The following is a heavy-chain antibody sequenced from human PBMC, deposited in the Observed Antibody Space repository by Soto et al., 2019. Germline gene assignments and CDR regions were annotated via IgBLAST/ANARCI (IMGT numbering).Heavy chain of an antibody. CDR1: GYTFTSYA. J-gene: IGHJ4*02. CDR2: INAGNGNT. V-gene: IGHV1-3*01. Sequence: EASVKVSCKASGYTFTSYAMHWVRQAPGQRLEWMGWINAGNGNTKYSQKFQGRVTITRDTSASTAYMELSSLRSEDTAVYYCARARSIVVVPAAKAGGFDYWGQGTLVTVSS. D-gene: IGHD2-2*01. CDR3: ARARSIVVVPAAKAGGFDY.